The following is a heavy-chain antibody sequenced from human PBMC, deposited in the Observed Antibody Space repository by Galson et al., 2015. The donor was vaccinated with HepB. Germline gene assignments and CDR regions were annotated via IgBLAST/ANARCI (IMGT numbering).Heavy chain of an antibody. J-gene: IGHJ4*02. D-gene: IGHD5-24*01. Sequence: SVKVSCKASGYTFTSYYMHWVRQAPGQGLEWMGIINPSGGSTSYAQKLQGRVTMTRDTSTSTVYMELSSLRSEDTAVYYCAGSHGYNGGVDYWGQGTLVTVSS. CDR1: GYTFTSYY. V-gene: IGHV1-46*04. CDR3: AGSHGYNGGVDY. CDR2: INPSGGST.